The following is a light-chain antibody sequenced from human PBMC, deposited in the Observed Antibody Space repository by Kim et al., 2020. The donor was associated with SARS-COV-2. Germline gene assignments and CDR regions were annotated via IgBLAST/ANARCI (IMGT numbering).Light chain of an antibody. Sequence: SASLVDRVTIPCRANQSILNCLAWYQQKPGRAPKLLISDASSLQNTVPSRFSGSGSGTEFTLTMSSLQPDDFATYYCQQYKGYPYTFGQGTKLEIK. CDR1: QSILNC. V-gene: IGKV1-5*01. CDR2: DAS. CDR3: QQYKGYPYT. J-gene: IGKJ2*01.